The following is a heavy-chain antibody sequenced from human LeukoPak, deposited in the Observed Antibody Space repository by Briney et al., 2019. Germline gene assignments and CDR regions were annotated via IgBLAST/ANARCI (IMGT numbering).Heavy chain of an antibody. J-gene: IGHJ4*02. D-gene: IGHD2-2*01. Sequence: GASVKVSCKASGYTFTSYGISWVRQAPGQGLEWMGWISAYNGNTNYAQKLQGRVTMTTDTSTSTAYMELRSLRSDDTAVYYCARVGCSSTSCYPDFDYWGQGALVTVSS. CDR2: ISAYNGNT. V-gene: IGHV1-18*01. CDR1: GYTFTSYG. CDR3: ARVGCSSTSCYPDFDY.